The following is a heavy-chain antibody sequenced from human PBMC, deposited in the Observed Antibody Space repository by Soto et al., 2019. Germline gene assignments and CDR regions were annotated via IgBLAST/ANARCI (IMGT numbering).Heavy chain of an antibody. J-gene: IGHJ4*02. CDR1: GFSLTSRPVG. V-gene: IGHV2-5*02. CDR2: LYWDDDK. Sequence: QITLKESGPTLVKPTQTLTLTCTFSGFSLTSRPVGVGWVRQPPGKALEWLAFLYWDDDKRYSPSLRSTLTTTKDTSKNQVVLTLTNMAPVDTATYYGAHRRKSDGSWNEGVLSYWGKGILVTVSS. CDR3: AHRRKSDGSWNEGVLSY. D-gene: IGHD1-1*01.